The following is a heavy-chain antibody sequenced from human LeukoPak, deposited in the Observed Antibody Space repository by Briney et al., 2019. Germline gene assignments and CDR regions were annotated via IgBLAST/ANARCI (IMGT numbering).Heavy chain of an antibody. CDR3: ARDGGSDVVANFDY. CDR1: GYTFTSYD. J-gene: IGHJ4*02. D-gene: IGHD2-2*01. V-gene: IGHV1-8*01. CDR2: MNPNSGNT. Sequence: ASVKVSCKASGYTFTSYDINWVRQATGQGLEWMGWMNPNSGNTGYAQKFQGRVTMTRDTSISTAYMELSRLRSDDTAVYYCARDGGSDVVANFDYWGQGTLVTVSS.